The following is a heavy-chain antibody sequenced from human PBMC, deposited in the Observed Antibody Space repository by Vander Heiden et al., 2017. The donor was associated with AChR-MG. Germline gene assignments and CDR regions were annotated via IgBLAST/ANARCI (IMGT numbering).Heavy chain of an antibody. Sequence: EVQLVESGGDLVKPGGSIRLTCVASGGTCSNHWMSSVRQAPGKGLEWVGRIKRKTDGGTTDYAAPVKGRFTISRNDSKNTLYLQMNSLKTEDPAVYYCTTDHLGGSSSPLTDYWGQGILVTVSS. D-gene: IGHD6-13*01. CDR2: IKRKTDGGTT. J-gene: IGHJ4*02. CDR3: TTDHLGGSSSPLTDY. V-gene: IGHV3-15*01. CDR1: GGTCSNHW.